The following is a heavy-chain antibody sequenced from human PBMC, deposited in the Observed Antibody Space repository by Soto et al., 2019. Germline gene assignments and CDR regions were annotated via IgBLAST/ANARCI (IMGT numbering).Heavy chain of an antibody. CDR1: GYTLTELS. D-gene: IGHD2-8*01. J-gene: IGHJ5*01. Sequence: GASVKVSCKVSGYTLTELSMHWVRQAPGKGLEWMGGFDPEDGETIYAQKFQGRVTMTEDTSNNQFSLHLSPVTPDDTAVYYCVRLIGNSWLDSWGQGTPVTVSS. V-gene: IGHV1-24*01. CDR3: VRLIGNSWLDS. CDR2: FDPEDGET.